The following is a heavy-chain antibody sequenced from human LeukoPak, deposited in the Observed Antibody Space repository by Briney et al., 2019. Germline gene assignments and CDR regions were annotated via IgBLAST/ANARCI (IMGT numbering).Heavy chain of an antibody. Sequence: GGSLILSCAASGFTFSSYAMSWVSQAPGKGLEWVSAISCSGGSTYYADSVKGRFTISRDNSKNTLFLQMNSLRAEDTAVYYCAKQIGYCSGGNCYFTYWGQGTLVTVSS. CDR1: GFTFSSYA. CDR3: AKQIGYCSGGNCYFTY. D-gene: IGHD2-15*01. CDR2: ISCSGGST. V-gene: IGHV3-23*01. J-gene: IGHJ4*02.